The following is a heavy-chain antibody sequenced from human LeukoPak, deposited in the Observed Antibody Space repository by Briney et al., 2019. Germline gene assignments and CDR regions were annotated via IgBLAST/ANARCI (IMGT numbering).Heavy chain of an antibody. V-gene: IGHV3-23*01. CDR3: ARDTAAWDY. J-gene: IGHJ4*02. CDR2: ISGSGGST. D-gene: IGHD4-17*01. Sequence: QSGGSLRLSCAASGFTFSSYAMSWVRQAPGKGLEWVSAISGSGGSTYYTDSVKGRFTIFRDNSKNSLYLQMNSLRAEDTAVYYCARDTAAWDYWGQGTLVTVSS. CDR1: GFTFSSYA.